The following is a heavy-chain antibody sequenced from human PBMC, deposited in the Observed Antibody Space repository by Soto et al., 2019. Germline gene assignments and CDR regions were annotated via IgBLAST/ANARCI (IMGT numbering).Heavy chain of an antibody. CDR3: ARRWGRTFDY. Sequence: SETLSLTYTVSGGSISSGSYYWSWIRQPPGKGLEWIGYIYYSGSTNYNPSLKSRVTISVDTSKNQFSLKLSSVTAADTAVYYCARRWGRTFDYWGQGTLVTVSS. J-gene: IGHJ4*02. CDR2: IYYSGST. V-gene: IGHV4-61*01. D-gene: IGHD7-27*01. CDR1: GGSISSGSYY.